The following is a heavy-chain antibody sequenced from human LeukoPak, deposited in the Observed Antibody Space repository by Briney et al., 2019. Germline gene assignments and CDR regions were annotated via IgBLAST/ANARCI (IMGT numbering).Heavy chain of an antibody. Sequence: AGGSLRLSCAASGFTFSSYGMHWVRQAPGKGLEWVAVISYDGSNKYYADSVKGRFTISRDNSKNTLYLQMNSLRAEDTAVYYCTRGTSQYYDGSGYYAYFDNWGQGTVVTVSS. J-gene: IGHJ4*02. CDR2: ISYDGSNK. CDR1: GFTFSSYG. D-gene: IGHD3-22*01. CDR3: TRGTSQYYDGSGYYAYFDN. V-gene: IGHV3-30*03.